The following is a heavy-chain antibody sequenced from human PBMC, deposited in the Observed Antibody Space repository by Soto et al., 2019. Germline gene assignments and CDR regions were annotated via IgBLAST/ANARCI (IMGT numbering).Heavy chain of an antibody. CDR2: INPSGGST. CDR1: GYTFTSYY. J-gene: IGHJ3*02. CDR3: ARRYFDWLLGDAFDI. Sequence: GASVKVSCKASGYTFTSYYMHWVRQAPGQGLEWMGIINPSGGSTSYAQKFQGRVTMTRDTSTSTVYMELSSLRSEDTAVYYCARRYFDWLLGDAFDIWGQGTMVTVSS. D-gene: IGHD3-9*01. V-gene: IGHV1-46*03.